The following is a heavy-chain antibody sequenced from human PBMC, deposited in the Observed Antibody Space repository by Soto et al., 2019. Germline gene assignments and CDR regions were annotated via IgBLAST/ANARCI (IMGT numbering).Heavy chain of an antibody. CDR2: IKQDGSEK. D-gene: IGHD2-15*01. CDR1: GFTFSSYW. Sequence: PVGSLRLSCAASGFTFSSYWMSWVRQAPGKGLEWVANIKQDGSEKYYVDSVKGRFTISRDNAKNSLYLQISSLGAEDTAVYYCARGCGGGSCYSDWDYWGQGTLVTVSS. CDR3: ARGCGGGSCYSDWDY. J-gene: IGHJ4*02. V-gene: IGHV3-7*01.